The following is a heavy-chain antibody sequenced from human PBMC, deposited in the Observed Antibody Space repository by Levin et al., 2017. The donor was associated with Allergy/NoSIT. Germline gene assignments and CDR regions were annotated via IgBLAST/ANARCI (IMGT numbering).Heavy chain of an antibody. CDR2: ISGSGGST. Sequence: GESLKISCAASGFTFSSYAMSWVRQAPGKGLEWVSAISGSGGSTYYADSVKGRFTISRDNSKNTLYLQMNSLRAEDTAVYYCAKVGISGIAARRSPLGNGMDVWGQGTTVTVSS. J-gene: IGHJ6*02. D-gene: IGHD6-6*01. V-gene: IGHV3-23*01. CDR3: AKVGISGIAARRSPLGNGMDV. CDR1: GFTFSSYA.